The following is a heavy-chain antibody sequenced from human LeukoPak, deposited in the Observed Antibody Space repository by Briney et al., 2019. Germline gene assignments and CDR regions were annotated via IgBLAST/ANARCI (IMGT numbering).Heavy chain of an antibody. Sequence: SDTVSLTYGLSGGSITSSKWWSWGRQAPGKGLEWIWEIHLRRRTIHHPSLNGRVTLAADTSTNHLSLNLTSVTAADTAVHYCTRGNGAFSPFGYWGQGTLVTVPP. CDR1: GGSITSSKW. J-gene: IGHJ4*02. CDR3: TRGNGAFSPFGY. V-gene: IGHV4-4*02. D-gene: IGHD2-8*01. CDR2: IHLRRRT.